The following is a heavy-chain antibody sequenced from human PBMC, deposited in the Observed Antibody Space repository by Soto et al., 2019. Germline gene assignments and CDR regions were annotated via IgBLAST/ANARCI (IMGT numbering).Heavy chain of an antibody. CDR3: ARSDGVRGGIINTYYFDY. V-gene: IGHV3-33*01. CDR1: GFTFSSYG. Sequence: QVQLVESGGGVVQPGRSLRLSCAASGFTFSSYGMHWVRQAPGKGLEWVAVIWYDGSNKYYADSVKGRFTISRDNSKNTLYLQMNSLRAEDTAVYYCARSDGVRGGIINTYYFDYRGQGTLVTVSS. CDR2: IWYDGSNK. D-gene: IGHD3-10*01. J-gene: IGHJ4*02.